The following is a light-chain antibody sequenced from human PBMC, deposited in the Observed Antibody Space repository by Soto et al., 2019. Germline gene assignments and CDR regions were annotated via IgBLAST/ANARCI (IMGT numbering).Light chain of an antibody. J-gene: IGKJ1*01. CDR1: QSVSSSY. CDR3: QQYGSSPQT. Sequence: ELVLTPSPGTLSLSPVENATLSCRASQSVSSSYLAWYQQKPGQAPRLLIYGASSGATGIPDRFSGSGSGTDFTLTISRLEPEDFAVYYCQQYGSSPQTFGQGTKVEIK. V-gene: IGKV3-20*01. CDR2: GAS.